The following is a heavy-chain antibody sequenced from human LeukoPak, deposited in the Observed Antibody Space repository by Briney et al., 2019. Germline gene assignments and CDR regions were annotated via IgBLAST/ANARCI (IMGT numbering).Heavy chain of an antibody. D-gene: IGHD3-3*01. Sequence: TLSLTCTVSGGSISSSSYYWGWIRQPPGKGLEWIGSIYYSGSPYNTPSLNTRVTISLDTSKTLSSLTLSSATAADTAVYYCARQIAAPGRITIFGVVTDYWGQGTLVTVSS. CDR1: GGSISSSSYY. CDR3: ARQIAAPGRITIFGVVTDY. J-gene: IGHJ4*02. V-gene: IGHV4-39*01. CDR2: IYYSGSP.